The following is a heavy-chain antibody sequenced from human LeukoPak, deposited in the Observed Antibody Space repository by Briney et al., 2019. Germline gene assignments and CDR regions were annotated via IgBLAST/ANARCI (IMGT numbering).Heavy chain of an antibody. CDR2: IYTSGST. J-gene: IGHJ3*02. CDR1: GGSISSYY. CDR3: ARDQYYYDSSDAFDI. Sequence: PSETLSLTCTVSGGSISSYYWSWIRQPAGKGLEWIGRIYTSGSTNYNPPLKSRVTMSVDTSKNQFSLKLSSVTAADTAVYYCARDQYYYDSSDAFDIWGQGTMVTVSS. V-gene: IGHV4-4*07. D-gene: IGHD3-22*01.